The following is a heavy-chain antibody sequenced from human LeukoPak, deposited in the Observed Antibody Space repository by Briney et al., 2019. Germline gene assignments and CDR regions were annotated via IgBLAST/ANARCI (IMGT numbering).Heavy chain of an antibody. CDR2: IYHSGST. J-gene: IGHJ4*02. Sequence: PSETLSLTCAVYGGSFSGYYWSWIRQPPGKGLEWIGEIYHSGSTNYNPSLKSRVTISVDKSKNQFSLKLSSVTAADTAVYYCARYGSVGFDYWGQGTLVTVSS. D-gene: IGHD1-26*01. CDR3: ARYGSVGFDY. CDR1: GGSFSGYY. V-gene: IGHV4-34*01.